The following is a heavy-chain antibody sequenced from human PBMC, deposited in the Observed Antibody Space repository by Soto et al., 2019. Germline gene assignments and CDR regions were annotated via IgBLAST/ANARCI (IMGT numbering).Heavy chain of an antibody. V-gene: IGHV1-18*04. CDR3: ARGGRYYYDSSGSTHVDY. Sequence: QVRLLQSGAEVKKPGASVKVSCKASGYTFTSYGISWVRQAPGQGLEWMGWVSAYNVNPNSAQKLQGRVTMTTDTSTRTAYMELRSLRSDDTAVYYWARGGRYYYDSSGSTHVDYWGQGTLVTVSS. CDR1: GYTFTSYG. J-gene: IGHJ4*02. CDR2: VSAYNVNP. D-gene: IGHD3-22*01.